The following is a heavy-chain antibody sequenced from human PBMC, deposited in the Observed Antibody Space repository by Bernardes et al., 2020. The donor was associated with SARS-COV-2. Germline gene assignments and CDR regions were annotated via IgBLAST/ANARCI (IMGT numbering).Heavy chain of an antibody. Sequence: SETLSLTCTVSGGSISPYYWNWVRQPPGKGLEWIGYIYYTGSTYYNPSLASRATISLDTSKNPFSLKLSSVTAADTAVYYCARRRVSERPVAEGNWLDPWGQGTLVTVSS. J-gene: IGHJ5*02. CDR2: IYYTGST. CDR1: GGSISPYY. V-gene: IGHV4-59*08. D-gene: IGHD6-19*01. CDR3: ARRRVSERPVAEGNWLDP.